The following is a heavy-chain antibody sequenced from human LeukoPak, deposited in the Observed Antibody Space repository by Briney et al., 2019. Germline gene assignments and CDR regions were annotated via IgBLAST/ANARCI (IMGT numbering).Heavy chain of an antibody. Sequence: GGSLRLSCAASGFTFSNYEMNWVRQAPGKGLEWVSYISSSSSTIYYADSVKGRFTISRDNAKNSLYLQMNSLRAEDTAVYYCARDLVVGATLDWGQGTLVTVSS. CDR2: ISSSSSTI. D-gene: IGHD1-26*01. CDR1: GFTFSNYE. CDR3: ARDLVVGATLD. V-gene: IGHV3-48*01. J-gene: IGHJ4*02.